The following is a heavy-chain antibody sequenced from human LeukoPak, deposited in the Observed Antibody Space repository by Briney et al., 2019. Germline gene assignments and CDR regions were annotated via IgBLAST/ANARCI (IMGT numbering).Heavy chain of an antibody. J-gene: IGHJ6*03. CDR1: GGSISSYY. CDR2: IYTSGST. D-gene: IGHD5-18*01. V-gene: IGHV4-4*07. CDR3: AREPGLRGYRYGLIRDYYYMDV. Sequence: SETLSLTCTVSGGSISSYYWSWIRQPAGKGLEWIGRIYTSGSTNYNPSLKSRVTISVDKSKNQFSLKLSSVTAADTAVYYCAREPGLRGYRYGLIRDYYYMDVWGKGTTVTVSS.